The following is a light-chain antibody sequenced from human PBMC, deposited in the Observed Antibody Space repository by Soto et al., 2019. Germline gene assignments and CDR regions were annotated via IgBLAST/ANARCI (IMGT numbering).Light chain of an antibody. CDR2: GAS. Sequence: ETGLTQSPGTLSLSPGERATLSCRASQSVSSSYLAWYQQKPGQAPRLLIYGASSRATGIPDRFSGSGSGTDFTLTISRLEPEDFAAYYCQQYGSSPVTFGQGTKVDNK. CDR1: QSVSSSY. CDR3: QQYGSSPVT. J-gene: IGKJ1*01. V-gene: IGKV3-20*01.